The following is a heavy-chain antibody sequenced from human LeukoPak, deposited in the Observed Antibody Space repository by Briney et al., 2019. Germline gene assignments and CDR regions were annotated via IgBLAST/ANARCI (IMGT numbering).Heavy chain of an antibody. D-gene: IGHD3-16*01. CDR2: VKSSGDIT. V-gene: IGHV1-46*01. CDR3: VREDPNTYFFDF. J-gene: IGHJ4*02. Sequence: ASVKVSCKASGYTFTGYHMHWVRQAPGQGLEWMGIVKSSGDITLYAQKFQGRVTVTRDTSTSTVYMELRSLRSEDTAVYYCVREDPNTYFFDFWGQGTLVTVSS. CDR1: GYTFTGYH.